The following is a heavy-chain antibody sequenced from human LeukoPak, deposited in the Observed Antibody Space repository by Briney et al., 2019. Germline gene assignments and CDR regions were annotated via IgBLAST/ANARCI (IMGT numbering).Heavy chain of an antibody. J-gene: IGHJ6*03. CDR1: RYSISSGYY. CDR2: IYHSGST. D-gene: IGHD5-12*01. Sequence: SETLSVTCAVSRYSISSGYYWGWIRQPPGKGLEWTGSIYHSGSTYYNPSLKSRVTISVDTSKNQFSLKLSSVTAADTAVYYCARSGYDYYYHYMDVWGKGTTVTVSS. V-gene: IGHV4-38-2*01. CDR3: ARSGYDYYYHYMDV.